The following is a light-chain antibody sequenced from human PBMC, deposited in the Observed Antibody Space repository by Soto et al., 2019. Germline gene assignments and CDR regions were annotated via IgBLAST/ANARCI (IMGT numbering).Light chain of an antibody. CDR1: SSDVGSYNL. J-gene: IGLJ1*01. V-gene: IGLV2-23*02. CDR2: EVS. CDR3: CLYAARMCV. Sequence: QSALTQPASVSGSPGQSITISCTGTSSDVGSYNLVSWYQQHPGKAPKLMIYEVSKRPSGVSNRFSGSKSGNTASLTISGLQFVDKAAYYCCLYAARMCVFLPGTNVTV.